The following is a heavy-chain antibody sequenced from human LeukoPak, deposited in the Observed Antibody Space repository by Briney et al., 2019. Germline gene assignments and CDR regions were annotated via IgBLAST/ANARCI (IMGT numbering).Heavy chain of an antibody. D-gene: IGHD6-13*01. CDR1: GFTFNNYA. Sequence: GGSLRLSCAASGFTFNNYAMSWVRQAPGKGLEWVSAISGSGGSTYYADSVKGRFTISRDNSKNTLYLQMSSLRAEDTAVYYCAKDRAPHSSSWYYFDYWGQGTLVTVSS. J-gene: IGHJ4*02. CDR2: ISGSGGST. V-gene: IGHV3-23*01. CDR3: AKDRAPHSSSWYYFDY.